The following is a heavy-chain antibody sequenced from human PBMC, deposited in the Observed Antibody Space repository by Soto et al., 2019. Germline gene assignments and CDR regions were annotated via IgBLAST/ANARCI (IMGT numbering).Heavy chain of an antibody. V-gene: IGHV5-51*01. CDR1: GYTFTNYW. J-gene: IGHJ6*02. Sequence: GESLKISCKGSGYTFTNYWIGCVRQMPGKVLEWMGIIYPGDSDTKYNPSFQGQVTISADKSITTTYLQWSSLKASDTAIYYCAASIFYYGMDVWGQGTTVTVSS. CDR2: IYPGDSDT. CDR3: AASIFYYGMDV.